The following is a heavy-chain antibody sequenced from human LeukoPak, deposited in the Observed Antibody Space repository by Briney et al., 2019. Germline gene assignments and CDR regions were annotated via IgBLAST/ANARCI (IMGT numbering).Heavy chain of an antibody. CDR1: GDSVTGYY. D-gene: IGHD2-15*01. J-gene: IGHJ4*02. CDR3: VIGVGWQPDY. CDR2: IYKIATT. Sequence: SETLSLTCTVFGDSVTGYYLNWVRQRPGKGLEWIGHIYKIATTNYNPSLKSRLTISADTSKNQFSLKLRSVTAADTAVYYCVIGVGWQPDYWGQGALVTVSS. V-gene: IGHV4-59*02.